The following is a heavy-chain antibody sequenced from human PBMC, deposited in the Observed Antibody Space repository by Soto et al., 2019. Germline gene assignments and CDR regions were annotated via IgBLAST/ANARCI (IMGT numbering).Heavy chain of an antibody. D-gene: IGHD6-13*01. CDR3: ARSFGVAAAGPFDY. Sequence: SGPTLVNPTQTLTLTFSFSGFSLRTSGLGVGWIRQPPGKALEWLALIYWDDDKRYSPSLETRLTITKDTSKNQVVLTMTNMDPVDTAVYYCARSFGVAAAGPFDYWGQGTLVTVSS. CDR2: IYWDDDK. CDR1: GFSLRTSGLG. V-gene: IGHV2-5*02. J-gene: IGHJ4*02.